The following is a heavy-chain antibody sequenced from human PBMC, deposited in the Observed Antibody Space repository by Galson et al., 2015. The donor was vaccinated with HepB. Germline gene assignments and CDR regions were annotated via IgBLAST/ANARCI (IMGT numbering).Heavy chain of an antibody. CDR3: ARSRITFSHYDILTGYPYYFDY. D-gene: IGHD3-9*01. CDR2: IKQDGSDK. Sequence: SLRLSCAVSGFTFSGAWMSWVRQAPGKGLEWVATIKQDGSDKYYVDSVKGRFTISRDNAKNSLFLQMISLRAEDTAVYYCARSRITFSHYDILTGYPYYFDYWDQGTLVTGSA. J-gene: IGHJ4*02. CDR1: GFTFSGAW. V-gene: IGHV3-7*03.